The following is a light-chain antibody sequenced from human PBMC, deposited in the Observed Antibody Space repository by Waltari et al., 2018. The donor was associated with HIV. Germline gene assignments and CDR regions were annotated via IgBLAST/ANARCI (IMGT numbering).Light chain of an antibody. CDR3: FSYAGNNYLL. V-gene: IGLV2-8*01. J-gene: IGLJ2*01. CDR2: GVS. Sequence: QSALTQPPSASGSPGQSVTIPCAGTSSDIGLYNFVSWYQHHQGKAPKLMISGVSRRPSGVPDRFSGSKSGNTASLTVSGLQAEDEAAYYCFSYAGNNYLLFGGGTKLTVL. CDR1: SSDIGLYNF.